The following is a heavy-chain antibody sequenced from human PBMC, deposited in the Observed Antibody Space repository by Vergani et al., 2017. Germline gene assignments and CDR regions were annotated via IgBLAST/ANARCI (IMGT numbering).Heavy chain of an antibody. CDR1: GGTFSSYA. D-gene: IGHD3-22*01. CDR2: IIPIFGTA. Sequence: QVQLVQSGAEVKKPGSSVKVSCKASGGTFSSYAISWVRQAPGQGLEWMGGIIPIFGTANYAQKFQGRVTITADESTSTAYMELSRRRSEDTAVYYCARDLDYYDSSGFPWYWGQGTLVTVSS. J-gene: IGHJ4*02. V-gene: IGHV1-69*01. CDR3: ARDLDYYDSSGFPWY.